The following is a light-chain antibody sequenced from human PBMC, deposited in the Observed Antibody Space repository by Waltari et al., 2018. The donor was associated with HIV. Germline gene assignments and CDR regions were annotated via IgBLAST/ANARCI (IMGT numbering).Light chain of an antibody. CDR2: DNI. CDR1: RSHIPAALD. J-gene: IGLJ2*01. CDR3: QSYDMSQSGSLV. Sequence: QSAPSQPPSASRAPGPRLTIHCTRSRSHIPAALDVHWAQQLPGKAPKLLNSDNIIRPSGVPDRFSGSKSGTSASLAITGLQSEDEADYYCQSYDMSQSGSLVFGGGTKLTVL. V-gene: IGLV1-40*01.